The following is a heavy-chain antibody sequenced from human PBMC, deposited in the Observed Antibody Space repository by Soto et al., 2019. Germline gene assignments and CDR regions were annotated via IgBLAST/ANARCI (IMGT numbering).Heavy chain of an antibody. J-gene: IGHJ6*03. V-gene: IGHV1-3*01. CDR2: INADNGNT. Sequence: QVQLVQSGAEVKKPGASVNVSCKTSGYTFTSYAINWVRQAPGQRLEWMGWINADNGNTKYSQKFQGRVTITRDTSARTAYMELSSLRSEDTAIYYCARDVFSSAWPYYMDVWGKGTTVTVSS. D-gene: IGHD6-19*01. CDR3: ARDVFSSAWPYYMDV. CDR1: GYTFTSYA.